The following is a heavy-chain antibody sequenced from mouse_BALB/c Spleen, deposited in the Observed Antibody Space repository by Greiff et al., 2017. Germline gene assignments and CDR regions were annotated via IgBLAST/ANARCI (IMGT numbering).Heavy chain of an antibody. CDR3: ARSMIGFAY. CDR2: IDPANGNT. J-gene: IGHJ3*01. Sequence: GQLQQSGAELVRSGASVKLSCTASGFNIKDYYMHWVKQRPEQGLEWIGRIDPANGNTKYDPKFQGKATITADTSSNTAYLQLSSLTSEDTAVYYCARSMIGFAYWGQGTLVTVSA. CDR1: GFNIKDYY. V-gene: IGHV14-3*02. D-gene: IGHD2-3*01.